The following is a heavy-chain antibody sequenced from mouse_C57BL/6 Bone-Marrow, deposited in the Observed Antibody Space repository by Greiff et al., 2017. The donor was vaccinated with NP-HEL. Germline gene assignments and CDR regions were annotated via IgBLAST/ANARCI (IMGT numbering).Heavy chain of an antibody. V-gene: IGHV3-6*01. CDR3: ARDRNYYGSSLDY. CDR2: ISYDGSN. J-gene: IGHJ2*01. D-gene: IGHD1-1*01. CDR1: GYSITSGYY. Sequence: DVQLQESGPGLVKPSQSLSLTCSVTGYSITSGYYWNWIRQFPGNKLEWMGYISYDGSNNYNPSLKNRISITRDTSKNQFFLKLNSVTTEDTATYYCARDRNYYGSSLDYWGQGTTLTVSS.